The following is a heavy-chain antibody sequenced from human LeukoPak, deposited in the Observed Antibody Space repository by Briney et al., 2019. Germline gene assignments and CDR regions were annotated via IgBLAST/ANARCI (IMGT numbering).Heavy chain of an antibody. V-gene: IGHV3-7*01. Sequence: GGSLRLSCEAAGFIFRNYWMGWVRQAPGQGLEWVANINEDGSEKYYVDSVKGRFTISRDNAKNSLYLQMNILRAEETAVFYCLSGPGHCGQGTLVTVSS. CDR2: INEDGSEK. CDR1: GFIFRNYW. J-gene: IGHJ4*02. CDR3: LSGPGH.